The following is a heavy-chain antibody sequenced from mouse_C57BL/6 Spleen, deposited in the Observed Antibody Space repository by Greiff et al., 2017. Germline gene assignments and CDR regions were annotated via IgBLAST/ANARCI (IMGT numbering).Heavy chain of an antibody. V-gene: IGHV1-26*01. CDR1: GYTFTDYY. Sequence: EVQLQQSGPELVKPGASVKISCKASGYTFTDYYMNWVKQSHGKSLEWIGDINPNNGGTSYNQKFKGKATLTVDKSSSTAYMELRSLTSEDSAVYYCASGSTYYFDYWGQGTTLTVSS. CDR3: ASGSTYYFDY. J-gene: IGHJ2*01. CDR2: INPNNGGT. D-gene: IGHD5-1*01.